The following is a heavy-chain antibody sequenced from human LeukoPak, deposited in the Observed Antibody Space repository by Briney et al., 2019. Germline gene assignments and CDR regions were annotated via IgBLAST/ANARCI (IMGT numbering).Heavy chain of an antibody. D-gene: IGHD6-13*01. CDR1: GGSTTSYY. J-gene: IGHJ6*03. Sequence: PETLSLTRTVSGGSTTSYYWSWIRQPPGKGLEWIGYIYTSGSTNYNPSLKSRVTISVDTSKNQFSLKLSSVTAADTAVYYCARHHSSSWSYYYYYYMDVWGKGTTVTVSS. CDR2: IYTSGST. V-gene: IGHV4-4*09. CDR3: ARHHSSSWSYYYYYYMDV.